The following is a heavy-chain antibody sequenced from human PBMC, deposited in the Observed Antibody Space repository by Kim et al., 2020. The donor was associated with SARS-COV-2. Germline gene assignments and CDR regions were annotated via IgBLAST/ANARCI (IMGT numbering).Heavy chain of an antibody. D-gene: IGHD3-3*01. J-gene: IGHJ6*02. CDR2: ISSSSSYI. CDR1: GFTFSSYS. CDR3: AREYYITIFGVDLYYYYGMDV. Sequence: GGSLRLSCAASGFTFSSYSMNWVRQAPGKGLEWVSSISSSSSYIYYADSVKGRFTISRDNAKNSLYLQMNSLRAEDTAVYYCAREYYITIFGVDLYYYYGMDVWGQGTTVTVSS. V-gene: IGHV3-21*01.